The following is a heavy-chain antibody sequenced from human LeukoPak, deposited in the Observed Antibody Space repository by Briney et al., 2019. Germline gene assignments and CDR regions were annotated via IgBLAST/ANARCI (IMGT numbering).Heavy chain of an antibody. CDR3: ARRSQEARPPPGYYGMDV. CDR1: GGTFSSYA. D-gene: IGHD1-26*01. CDR2: IIPIFGTA. J-gene: IGHJ6*02. V-gene: IGHV1-69*01. Sequence: SVKVSCKASGGTFSSYAISWVRQAPGQGLEWMGGIIPIFGTAKYAQKFQGRVTITADESTSTAYMGLSSLRSEDTAVYYCARRSQEARPPPGYYGMDVWGQGTTVTVSS.